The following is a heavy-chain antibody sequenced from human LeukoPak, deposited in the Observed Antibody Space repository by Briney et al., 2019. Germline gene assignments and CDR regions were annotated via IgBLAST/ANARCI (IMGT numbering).Heavy chain of an antibody. CDR1: GFTFSSYS. CDR3: ARGVAVAAFSAFDV. V-gene: IGHV3-48*01. CDR2: ISSSSTTI. J-gene: IGHJ3*01. Sequence: GGSLRLSCAASGFTFSSYSMNWVRQAPGKGLEWVSYISSSSTTIYYADSVEGRFTISRDNAKNSLYLQMNSLKAEDTAVYYCARGVAVAAFSAFDVWGQGTMVTVSS. D-gene: IGHD6-19*01.